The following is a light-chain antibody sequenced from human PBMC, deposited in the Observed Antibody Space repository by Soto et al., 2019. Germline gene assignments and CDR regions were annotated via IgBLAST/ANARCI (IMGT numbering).Light chain of an antibody. CDR1: QSVSSY. V-gene: IGKV3-11*01. CDR3: HHRSNWPPL. Sequence: EIVLTQSPATLSLSPGERATLSCRASQSVSSYLAWYQQKPGQAPRLLIYDASNRATGIPARFSGSGSGTDFTLTISGLEPEDFAIYYCHHRSNWPPLFGPGTKVDIK. J-gene: IGKJ3*01. CDR2: DAS.